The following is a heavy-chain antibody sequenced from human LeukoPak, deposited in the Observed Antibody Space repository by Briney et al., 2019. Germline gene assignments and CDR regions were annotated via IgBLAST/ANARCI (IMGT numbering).Heavy chain of an antibody. V-gene: IGHV4-34*01. CDR3: AGSGGGITMVRGVIAY. J-gene: IGHJ4*02. CDR2: IYHSGST. CDR1: GGSFSGYY. Sequence: PSETLSLTCAVYGGSFSGYYWSWIRQPPGKGLEWIGSIYHSGSTYYNPSLKSRVTISVDTSKNQFSLKLSSVTAADTAVYYCAGSGGGITMVRGVIAYWGQGTLVTVSS. D-gene: IGHD3-10*01.